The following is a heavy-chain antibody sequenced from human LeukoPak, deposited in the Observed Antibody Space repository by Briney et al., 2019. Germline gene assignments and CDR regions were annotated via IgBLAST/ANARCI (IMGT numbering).Heavy chain of an antibody. V-gene: IGHV1-69*05. D-gene: IGHD3-10*01. CDR1: GGTFSSYA. J-gene: IGHJ4*02. CDR3: ARDPSAYYYGSGSYLGDDY. CDR2: IIPIFGTA. Sequence: ASVKVSCKASGGTFSSYAISWVRQAPGQGLEWMGGIIPIFGTANYAQKFQGRVTITTDESTSTAYMELSRLRSDDTAVYYCARDPSAYYYGSGSYLGDDYWGQGTLVTVSS.